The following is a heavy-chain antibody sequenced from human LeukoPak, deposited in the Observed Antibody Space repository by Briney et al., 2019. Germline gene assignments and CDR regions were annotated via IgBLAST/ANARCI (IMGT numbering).Heavy chain of an antibody. D-gene: IGHD2-2*01. J-gene: IGHJ4*02. V-gene: IGHV4-39*01. Sequence: SETLSLTCTVSGGSISSSSYYWGWIRQPPGTGLEWIGSIYYSGSTYYNPSLKSRVTISVDTSKNQFSLKLSSVTAADTAVYYCARRGSGVVVPAAMEYYFDYWGQGTLVTVSS. CDR2: IYYSGST. CDR3: ARRGSGVVVPAAMEYYFDY. CDR1: GGSISSSSYY.